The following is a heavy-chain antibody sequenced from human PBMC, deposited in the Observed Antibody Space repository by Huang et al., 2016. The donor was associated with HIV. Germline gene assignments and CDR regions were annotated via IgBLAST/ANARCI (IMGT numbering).Heavy chain of an antibody. Sequence: QVQLVESGGGVVQPGGSLRLSCTASGFTFGSFGMHWVRQAPGKGLEGVEFIRDDGNNYYYADSVRGRFTISRDNSKDTLYLQMNRLRPDDSAVYYCAKDLTYTFGRHFDYWGRGTLVTVSS. CDR3: AKDLTYTFGRHFDY. CDR1: GFTFGSFG. CDR2: IRDDGNNY. J-gene: IGHJ4*02. D-gene: IGHD3-3*01. V-gene: IGHV3-30*02.